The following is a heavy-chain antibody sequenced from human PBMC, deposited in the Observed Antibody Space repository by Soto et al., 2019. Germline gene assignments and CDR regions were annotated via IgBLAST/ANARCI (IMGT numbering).Heavy chain of an antibody. V-gene: IGHV1-18*01. CDR2: ISAYNGNT. CDR1: GYTFTSYG. J-gene: IGHJ6*03. D-gene: IGHD2-2*01. CDR3: AFSSPIVVVPAALDFYYYMDV. Sequence: ASVKVSCKASGYTFTSYGISWVRQAPGQGLEWMGWISAYNGNTNYAQKLQGRVTMTTDTSTSTAYMELRSLRSDNTAVYYCAFSSPIVVVPAALDFYYYMDVWGKGTTVTVSS.